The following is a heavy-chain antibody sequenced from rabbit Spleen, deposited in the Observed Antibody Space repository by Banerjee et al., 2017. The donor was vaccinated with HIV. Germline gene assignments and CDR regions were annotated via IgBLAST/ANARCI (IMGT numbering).Heavy chain of an antibody. V-gene: IGHV1S45*01. CDR3: ARNYVNAFAP. CDR1: GFSFSSSDY. Sequence: QEQLVESGGGLVQPEGSLALTCKASGFSFSSSDYMCWVRQAPGKGLECIACIYGDRSGSTYYANWAKGRFTSSRTSSTTVTLEMTSLTAADTAIYFCARNYVNAFAPWGPGTLVTVS. D-gene: IGHD1-1*01. J-gene: IGHJ2*01. CDR2: IYGDRSGST.